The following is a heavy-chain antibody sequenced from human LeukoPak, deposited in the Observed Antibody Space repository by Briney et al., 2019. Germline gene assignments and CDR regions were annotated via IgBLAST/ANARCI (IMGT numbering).Heavy chain of an antibody. D-gene: IGHD2-21*02. J-gene: IGHJ4*02. Sequence: ASVKVSCKASQYTFTGYYMHWVRQAPGQGLEGMGWINPNSGGTKYAEKFEGRVTMTRRESIRTAFLQWRSLKGSDAAVYYCARSEVGVVAAMYFDYWGQGTLVTVSS. CDR2: INPNSGGT. V-gene: IGHV1-2*02. CDR1: QYTFTGYY. CDR3: ARSEVGVVAAMYFDY.